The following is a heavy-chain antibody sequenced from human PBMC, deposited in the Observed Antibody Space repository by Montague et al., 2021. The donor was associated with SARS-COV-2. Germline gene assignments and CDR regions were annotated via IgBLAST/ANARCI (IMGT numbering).Heavy chain of an antibody. Sequence: SETLSLTCAVYGGPFSDYYWSWIRQPPGKGLEWIGEINHSGSTNYNPSLRSRVTISVDTSKNQFSLKLSAVTAADTAVYYCARGAPTISMILVVMTGAGWYFDLWGRGTLVTVSS. CDR3: ARGAPTISMILVVMTGAGWYFDL. V-gene: IGHV4-34*01. D-gene: IGHD3-22*01. J-gene: IGHJ2*01. CDR2: INHSGST. CDR1: GGPFSDYY.